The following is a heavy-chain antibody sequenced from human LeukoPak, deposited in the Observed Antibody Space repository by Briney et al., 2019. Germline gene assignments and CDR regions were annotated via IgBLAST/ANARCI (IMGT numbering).Heavy chain of an antibody. CDR3: ARGVVIAPQTFDY. Sequence: SETLSLTCAVSGDSISSYYWSWIRQPPGKGLEWIGYTYYSGSTNYNPSLKSRVTISVDTSKNQFSLKLSSVTAADTAVYYCARGVVIAPQTFDYWGQGTLVTVSS. CDR1: GDSISSYY. V-gene: IGHV4-59*01. CDR2: TYYSGST. D-gene: IGHD2-21*01. J-gene: IGHJ4*02.